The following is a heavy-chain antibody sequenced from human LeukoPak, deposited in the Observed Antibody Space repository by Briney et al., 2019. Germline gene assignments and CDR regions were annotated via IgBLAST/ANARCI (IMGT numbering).Heavy chain of an antibody. CDR2: FYYSGSS. J-gene: IGHJ6*03. Sequence: SETLSLTCAVSGGSISSSSHYWGWIRQAPGKRLECIGTFYYSGSSYYTPSLEGRVTMSVDTSKNEFSLRLSSVTAADTAVYYCARLPAITTYYYYYIDVWGKGTMVTVSS. D-gene: IGHD5-12*01. V-gene: IGHV4-39*01. CDR1: GGSISSSSHY. CDR3: ARLPAITTYYYYYIDV.